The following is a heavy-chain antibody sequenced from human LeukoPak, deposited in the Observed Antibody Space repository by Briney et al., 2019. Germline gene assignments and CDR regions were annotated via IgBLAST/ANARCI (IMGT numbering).Heavy chain of an antibody. CDR3: ARGQWFRAF. CDR1: GGSFSGYY. CDR2: IHYSGSA. Sequence: SETLSLTCAVYGGSFSGYYWTWIRQPPGKGLEWIGEIHYSGSATYNPSLKSRVTISVDTSKNQFSLKMNSVTAADTAVNYCARGQWFRAFWSRGTPVTVSS. J-gene: IGHJ4*02. V-gene: IGHV4-34*01. D-gene: IGHD3-10*01.